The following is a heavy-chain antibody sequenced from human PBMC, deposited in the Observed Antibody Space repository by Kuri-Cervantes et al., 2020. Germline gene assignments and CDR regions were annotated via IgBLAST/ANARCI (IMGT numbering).Heavy chain of an antibody. CDR2: IKQDGSEK. V-gene: IGHV3-7*01. CDR3: ARGVVAVPGDHWYYYMDV. J-gene: IGHJ6*03. Sequence: GGSLRLSCAASGFTFSSYWMSWVRQAPGKELEWVANIKQDGSEKYYVDSVKGRFTISRDNAKNSLYLQMNSLRAEDTAVYYCARGVVAVPGDHWYYYMDVWGKGTTVTVSS. CDR1: GFTFSSYW. D-gene: IGHD2-15*01.